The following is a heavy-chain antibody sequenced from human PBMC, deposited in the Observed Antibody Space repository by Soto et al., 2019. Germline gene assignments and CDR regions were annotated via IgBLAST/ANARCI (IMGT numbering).Heavy chain of an antibody. CDR1: GGSISSCY. Sequence: PSETLSLTCTVSGGSISSCYWSWIRQPAGKGLEWIGRIYTSGSTNYNPSLKSRVTMSVDTSKNQLSLNLRSLTAADTAVYYCARAFDDSSGYYGALGYWGPGTLVTVSS. CDR3: ARAFDDSSGYYGALGY. J-gene: IGHJ4*02. CDR2: IYTSGST. D-gene: IGHD3-22*01. V-gene: IGHV4-4*07.